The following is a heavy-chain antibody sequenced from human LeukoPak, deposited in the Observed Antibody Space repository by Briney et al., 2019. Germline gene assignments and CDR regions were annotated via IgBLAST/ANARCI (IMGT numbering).Heavy chain of an antibody. CDR1: GGSISSYY. CDR2: IYYSGST. J-gene: IGHJ6*02. Sequence: SETLSLTCTVSGGSISSYYWSWIRQPPGKGLEWIGYIYYSGSTNYNPSLKSRVTISVDTSRNQFSLKLSSVTAADTAVYYCARGHYYDFWSGYYASNYYYGMDVWGQGTTVTVSS. D-gene: IGHD3-3*01. CDR3: ARGHYYDFWSGYYASNYYYGMDV. V-gene: IGHV4-59*01.